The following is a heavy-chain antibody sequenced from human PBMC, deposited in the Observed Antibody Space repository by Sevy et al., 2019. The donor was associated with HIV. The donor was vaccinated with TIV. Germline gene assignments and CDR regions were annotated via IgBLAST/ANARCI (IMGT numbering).Heavy chain of an antibody. Sequence: SETLSLTCTVSGGSISSYYWSWIRQPPGKGLEWIGYIYYSGSTNYNPSLKSRVTISVDTSKNQFSLKLSSVTAADTAVYYCARGMTLGELSLRGTNWFDPWGQGTLVTVSS. J-gene: IGHJ5*02. CDR2: IYYSGST. CDR3: ARGMTLGELSLRGTNWFDP. V-gene: IGHV4-59*01. CDR1: GGSISSYY. D-gene: IGHD3-16*02.